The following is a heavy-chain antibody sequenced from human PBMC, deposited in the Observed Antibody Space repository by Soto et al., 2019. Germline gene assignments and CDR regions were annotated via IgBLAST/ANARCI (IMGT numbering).Heavy chain of an antibody. V-gene: IGHV3-11*01. J-gene: IGHJ4*02. CDR3: ARSYSSGWEFDY. Sequence: GGSLRLSCGASGFTFSNYYMSWIRQAPGKGLEWVSYISSTGRTIYYADSVKGRFTVSRDNAQNSLSLKLDSLRVEDTAVYYCARSYSSGWEFDYWGQGTQVTVSS. CDR2: ISSTGRTI. CDR1: GFTFSNYY. D-gene: IGHD6-19*01.